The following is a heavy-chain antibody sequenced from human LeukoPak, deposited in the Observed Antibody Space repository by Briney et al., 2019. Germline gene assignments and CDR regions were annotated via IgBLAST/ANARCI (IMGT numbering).Heavy chain of an antibody. CDR2: ITNNGGST. CDR1: GFTFSDYA. D-gene: IGHD2-2*01. CDR3: VKGRIYCCYPSLDY. V-gene: IGHV3-64D*06. J-gene: IGHJ4*02. Sequence: PGGSLRLSCSVSGFTFSDYAMHWVRQAPGKGLEYVSAITNNGGSTYYADSAKGRFSVSRDNSKNTVYLQLSSLRPDDMAVYYCVKGRIYCCYPSLDYWGQGTLVTVSS.